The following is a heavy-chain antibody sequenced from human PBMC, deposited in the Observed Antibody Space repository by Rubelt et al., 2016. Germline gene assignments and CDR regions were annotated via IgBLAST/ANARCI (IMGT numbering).Heavy chain of an antibody. CDR2: ISGSGGST. CDR3: AREGQYCSGGSCYYGYGDY. V-gene: IGHV3-23*01. CDR1: GFTFSNFA. D-gene: IGHD2-15*01. Sequence: EVQLLASGGGLAQPGGSLRLSCAASGFTFSNFAMTWVRQAPGKGLEWVSTISGSGGSTYYADSVKGRFTISRDNSKHTLYLQMNSLRVEDTAVYYCAREGQYCSGGSCYYGYGDYWGQGTLVTVSS. J-gene: IGHJ4*02.